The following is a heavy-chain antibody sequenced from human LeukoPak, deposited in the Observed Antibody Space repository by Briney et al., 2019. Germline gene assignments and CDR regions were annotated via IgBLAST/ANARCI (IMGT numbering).Heavy chain of an antibody. Sequence: GGSLRLSCAASGFTFSSYSMNWVRQAPGKGLEWVSSISSSTYIYYADSVEGRFTISRDNAKNSLYLQMNSLRAEDTAVYYCARARCCSSTSCYGDFDYWGQGTLVTVSS. CDR3: ARARCCSSTSCYGDFDY. D-gene: IGHD2-2*01. CDR2: ISSSTYI. CDR1: GFTFSSYS. V-gene: IGHV3-21*01. J-gene: IGHJ4*02.